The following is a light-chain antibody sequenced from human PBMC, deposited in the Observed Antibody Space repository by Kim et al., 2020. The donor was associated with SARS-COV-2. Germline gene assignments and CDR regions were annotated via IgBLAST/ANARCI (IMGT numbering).Light chain of an antibody. CDR3: QQYIDTPRT. CDR2: WAS. Sequence: ATINCKSSQSVLYSSNNKNYLAWYQQQPGQPPKLLIYWASTRESGVPDRFSGSGSGTDFTLTISSLQAEDVAVYYCQQYIDTPRTFGQGTKVDIK. CDR1: QSVLYSSNNKNY. V-gene: IGKV4-1*01. J-gene: IGKJ1*01.